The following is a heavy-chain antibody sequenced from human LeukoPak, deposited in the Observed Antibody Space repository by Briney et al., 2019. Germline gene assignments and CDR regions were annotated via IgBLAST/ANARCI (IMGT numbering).Heavy chain of an antibody. CDR2: ISSSGSTI. J-gene: IGHJ4*02. Sequence: GGSLRLSCAASGFTISSYEMNWVRQAPGKGPEWVSYISSSGSTIYYADSVKGRFTISRDNAKNSLYLQMNSLRAEDTAVYCCASGVVVVTATALVFDYWGQGTLVAVSS. V-gene: IGHV3-48*03. CDR1: GFTISSYE. CDR3: ASGVVVVTATALVFDY. D-gene: IGHD2-21*02.